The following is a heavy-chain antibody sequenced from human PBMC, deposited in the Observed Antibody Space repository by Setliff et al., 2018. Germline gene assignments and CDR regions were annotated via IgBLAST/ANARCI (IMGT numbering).Heavy chain of an antibody. Sequence: PSETLSLTCTVSGGSINSMSYYWGWIRQPPGKGLEWIGSISFGGNTYYNPSLKSRVTISLDTSKNQFSLKLNSVTAADTAVYSCARDPGHRSGTWSLDYWGQGTQVTVS. J-gene: IGHJ4*02. CDR3: ARDPGHRSGTWSLDY. V-gene: IGHV4-39*07. CDR1: GGSINSMSYY. CDR2: ISFGGNT.